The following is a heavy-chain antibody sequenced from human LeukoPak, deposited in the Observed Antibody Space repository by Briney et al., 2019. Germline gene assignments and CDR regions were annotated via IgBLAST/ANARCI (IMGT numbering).Heavy chain of an antibody. D-gene: IGHD3-10*01. J-gene: IGHJ5*02. CDR1: GGSFSGYY. Sequence: PSETLSLTCAVCGGSFSGYYWSWIRQPPGKGLEWIGEINHSGSTNYNPSLKSRVTISADTSKNQFSLELRSVTAADTAVYYCARAYYSTSWFPHWGQGALVTVSS. CDR2: INHSGST. V-gene: IGHV4-34*01. CDR3: ARAYYSTSWFPH.